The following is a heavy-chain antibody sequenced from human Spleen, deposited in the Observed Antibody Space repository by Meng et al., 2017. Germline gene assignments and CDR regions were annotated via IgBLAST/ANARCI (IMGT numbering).Heavy chain of an antibody. CDR1: GFIFSSYS. Sequence: EVQLVESGGGLVNRVGSLRLSCAASGFIFSSYSMHWVRQAPGKGLEWVSSISSSTTYADSVKGRFTISRDNAENSVYLQMNSLRAEDTAVYYCARGRVVVTDTPSDYWGQGTLVTVSS. J-gene: IGHJ4*02. V-gene: IGHV3-21*01. CDR3: ARGRVVVTDTPSDY. D-gene: IGHD2-15*01. CDR2: ISSSTT.